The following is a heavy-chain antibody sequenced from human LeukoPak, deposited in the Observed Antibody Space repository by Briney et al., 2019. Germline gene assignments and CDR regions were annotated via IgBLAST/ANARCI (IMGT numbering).Heavy chain of an antibody. V-gene: IGHV1-69*05. CDR1: GGAFSSYA. D-gene: IGHD2-2*01. CDR3: ARSPYRKSYAAFDY. Sequence: GSSVTVSFTASGGAFSSYAISWLRQAPGQGLEWMGRIIPIFGTANYAQKFQGRVTITTDESTSTAYMELSSLRSEGTAVYYCARSPYRKSYAAFDYWGQGTLVTVSS. J-gene: IGHJ4*02. CDR2: IIPIFGTA.